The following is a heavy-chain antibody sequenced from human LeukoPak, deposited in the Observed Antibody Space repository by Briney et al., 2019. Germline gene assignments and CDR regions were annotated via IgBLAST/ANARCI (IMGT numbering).Heavy chain of an antibody. CDR3: ARHRGLALAHDAFDI. CDR1: GYSFTSYW. J-gene: IGHJ3*02. CDR2: IYPGDSDT. Sequence: GESLKISCKGSGYSFTSYWIGWVRQMPGKGLEWMGIIYPGDSDTRYSPSFAGQVTISADKSISTAYLQWSSLKASDTAMYYCARHRGLALAHDAFDIWGQGTMVTVSS. V-gene: IGHV5-51*01. D-gene: IGHD6-19*01.